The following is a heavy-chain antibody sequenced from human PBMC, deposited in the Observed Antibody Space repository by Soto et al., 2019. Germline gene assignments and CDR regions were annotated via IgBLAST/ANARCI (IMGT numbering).Heavy chain of an antibody. CDR1: GYNLREYG. CDR3: GREGQQPAQEQYFQFNGVDV. D-gene: IGHD6-13*01. V-gene: IGHV1-18*01. Sequence: QVHLVQSGVEVKKPGASVKVSCTAHGYNLREYGVSWLRQVPGQGFEWMGWISGDNVNRRSSPRVQDRPPFTTDTSTNTASMEMRSLRSEDSAVYFCGREGQQPAQEQYFQFNGVDVWGQGTSVTVPS. CDR2: ISGDNVNR. J-gene: IGHJ6*02.